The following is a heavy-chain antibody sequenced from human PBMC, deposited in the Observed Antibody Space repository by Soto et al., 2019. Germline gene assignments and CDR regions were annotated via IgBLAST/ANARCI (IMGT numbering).Heavy chain of an antibody. V-gene: IGHV3-23*01. J-gene: IGHJ6*02. CDR2: ISASGGST. CDR3: AKLGGVNSAAAGYYYYYGMDV. D-gene: IGHD6-13*01. Sequence: EVQLLESGGGLVQPGGSLRLSCAASGFTFSSYAMNWVRQAPGKGLEWVSVISASGGSTYYANSVKGRFTISRDNSKNTLYLQMNSLRAEDTAVYYCAKLGGVNSAAAGYYYYYGMDVWGQGTTVTVSS. CDR1: GFTFSSYA.